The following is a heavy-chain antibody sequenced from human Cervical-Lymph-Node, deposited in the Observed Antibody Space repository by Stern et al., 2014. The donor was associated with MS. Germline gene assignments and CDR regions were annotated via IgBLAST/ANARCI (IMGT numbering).Heavy chain of an antibody. V-gene: IGHV3-30*14. Sequence: QVQLVQSGGGVVQPGRSLRLSCAASGFTFTSYTVHWVRQAPGKGLEWVAVISHDGSIQDYADSVKGRFTISRDNSMNALFLQMNSLRAEDTAVYYCATSGGEDYFDYWGQGTLVTVSS. CDR2: ISHDGSIQ. CDR3: ATSGGEDYFDY. D-gene: IGHD3-16*01. CDR1: GFTFTSYT. J-gene: IGHJ4*02.